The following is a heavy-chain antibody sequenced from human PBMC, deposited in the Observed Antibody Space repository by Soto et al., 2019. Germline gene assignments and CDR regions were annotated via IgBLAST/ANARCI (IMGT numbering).Heavy chain of an antibody. J-gene: IGHJ5*02. CDR2: INPSGGST. D-gene: IGHD6-13*01. CDR3: VKAAAGTKGCWFEP. V-gene: IGHV1-46*01. CDR1: GYTFTSYY. Sequence: QVQLVQSGAEVKKLGASVKVSCKASGYTFTSYYMHWVRQAPGQGIEWMGIINPSGGSTSYAQKFQGRVTMNRDTSTRKVYMERSSLRSEDTAVYYCVKAAAGTKGCWFEPWGQGTLVTVSS.